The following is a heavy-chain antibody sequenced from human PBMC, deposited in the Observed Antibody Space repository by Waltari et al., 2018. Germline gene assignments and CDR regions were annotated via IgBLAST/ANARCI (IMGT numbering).Heavy chain of an antibody. CDR2: ISGCGAST. V-gene: IGHV3-23*01. J-gene: IGHJ4*02. CDR1: GFIFSSHA. Sequence: EVQLLESGGGLVQPGGSLRLSYAASGFIFSSHAMSWVRQTPKKGVEWVSSISGCGASTYYADAVRGRFTITRDNSKNTLYLQRDSLRAEDTAVYYCAKDKGYDSSGSWDYWGLGILVTVSS. CDR3: AKDKGYDSSGSWDY. D-gene: IGHD3-22*01.